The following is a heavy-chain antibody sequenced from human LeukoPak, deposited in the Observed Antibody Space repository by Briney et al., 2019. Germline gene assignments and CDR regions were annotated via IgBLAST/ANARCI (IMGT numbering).Heavy chain of an antibody. D-gene: IGHD3-10*01. CDR3: ARRGSGSYLDFDY. Sequence: GESLKISCQGSGXSFTNYWISWVRQMPGKGLEWMGRINPIDSYTKYSPSFQGHVTILVDKSINTAYLQWSSLKASDTAIYYCARRGSGSYLDFDYWGQGTVVTVSS. CDR1: GXSFTNYW. CDR2: INPIDSYT. V-gene: IGHV5-10-1*01. J-gene: IGHJ4*02.